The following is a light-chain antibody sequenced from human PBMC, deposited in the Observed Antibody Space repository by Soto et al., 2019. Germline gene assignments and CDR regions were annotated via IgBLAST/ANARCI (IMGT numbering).Light chain of an antibody. CDR2: EAS. V-gene: IGKV1-9*01. CDR1: QDINSY. Sequence: IQLTQSPSSLSASIGDRVTITCRASQDINSYLAWYQQKPGKAPNLLIYEASILQRGVPSRFSGSNSGTDFTLTISSLQADDFATYYCQQYNSYSPWTFGQGTKVDIK. CDR3: QQYNSYSPWT. J-gene: IGKJ1*01.